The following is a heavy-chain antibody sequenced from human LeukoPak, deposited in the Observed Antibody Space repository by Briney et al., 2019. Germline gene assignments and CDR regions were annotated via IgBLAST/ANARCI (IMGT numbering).Heavy chain of an antibody. J-gene: IGHJ4*02. CDR3: ARAPSGPTVTMPYFDY. D-gene: IGHD4-17*01. CDR1: GGTFSSYA. CDR2: IIPIFGTA. V-gene: IGHV1-69*05. Sequence: HRASVKVPCKASGGTFSSYAISWVRQAPGQGLEWMGGIIPIFGTANYAQKFQGRVTITTDESTSTAYMELSSLRSEDTAVYYCARAPSGPTVTMPYFDYWGQGTLVTVSS.